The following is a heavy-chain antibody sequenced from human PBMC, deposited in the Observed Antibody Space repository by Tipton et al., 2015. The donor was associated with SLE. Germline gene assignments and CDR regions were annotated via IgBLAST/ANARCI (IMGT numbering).Heavy chain of an antibody. Sequence: TLSLTCTVSGGSISSYYWSWIRQPPGKGLEWIGYIHYSGSTNYNPSLKSRVTISVDTSKNQFSLKLSSVTAADTAVYYCARSGPPTLRDRLLGAFDIWGQGTLVTVSS. CDR2: IHYSGST. V-gene: IGHV4-59*12. CDR3: ARSGPPTLRDRLLGAFDI. CDR1: GGSISSYY. J-gene: IGHJ3*02. D-gene: IGHD3-22*01.